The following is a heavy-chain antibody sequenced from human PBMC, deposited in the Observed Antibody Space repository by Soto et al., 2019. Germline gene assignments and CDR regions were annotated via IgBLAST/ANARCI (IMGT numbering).Heavy chain of an antibody. J-gene: IGHJ4*02. D-gene: IGHD2-15*01. CDR1: GFTFDDYA. V-gene: IGHV3-9*01. CDR2: ICWDSNII. Sequence: EVQLVESGGGLVQPGRSLRLSCAASGFTFDDYAMHWVRRVPGKGLEWVSSICWDSNIIGYADSVKGRFTISRDNAKNLLYLQMSSLRHEDTALYYCAKGGPDGFCSGGRCYFDYWGQGTLVTVSS. CDR3: AKGGPDGFCSGGRCYFDY.